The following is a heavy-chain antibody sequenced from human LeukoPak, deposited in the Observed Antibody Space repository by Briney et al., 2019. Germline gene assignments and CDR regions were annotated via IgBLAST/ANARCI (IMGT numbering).Heavy chain of an antibody. J-gene: IGHJ6*02. D-gene: IGHD2-2*01. Sequence: SETLSLTCTVSGGSPSNYYWSWIRQPPGKGLEWIGYIHYSGRTNYNPSLKSRVIMSADTSMNQFSLKLSSVTAADTAVYYCARVVVPATRSFEVYYYYGMDVWGQGTTVTVSS. V-gene: IGHV4-59*08. CDR1: GGSPSNYY. CDR2: IHYSGRT. CDR3: ARVVVPATRSFEVYYYYGMDV.